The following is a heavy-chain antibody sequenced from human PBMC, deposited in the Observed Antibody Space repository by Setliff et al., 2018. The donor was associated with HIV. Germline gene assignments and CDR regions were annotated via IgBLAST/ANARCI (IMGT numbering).Heavy chain of an antibody. Sequence: SETLSLTCALSGGSFSGYYWSWIRQAPGKGLEWIGEINHSGSTNYNPSLQSRITMSVETSMNQFSLRLTSVTAADTAIYYCARTIQPSSSPFDFWGQGILVTVSS. CDR3: ARTIQPSSSPFDF. J-gene: IGHJ4*02. CDR1: GGSFSGYY. CDR2: INHSGST. D-gene: IGHD6-19*01. V-gene: IGHV4-34*09.